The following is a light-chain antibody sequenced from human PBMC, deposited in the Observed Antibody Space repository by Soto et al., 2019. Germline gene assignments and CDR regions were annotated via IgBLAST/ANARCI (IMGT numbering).Light chain of an antibody. CDR3: QQYFTSPPT. Sequence: DIVMTQSPDSLAVSLGERATINCKSSQSILSSSSNQNFLAWYQQKPGQSPKLLFYWASARESGVPDRFSGSGSVTDFTLTISSLQAEDVAIYHCQQYFTSPPTFGGGTKVEI. J-gene: IGKJ4*01. V-gene: IGKV4-1*01. CDR1: QSILSSSSNQNF. CDR2: WAS.